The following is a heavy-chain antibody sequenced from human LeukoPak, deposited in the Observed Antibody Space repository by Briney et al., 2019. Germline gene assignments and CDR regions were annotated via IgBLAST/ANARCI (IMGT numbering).Heavy chain of an antibody. Sequence: ASVKVSCKASVYTFTGYYMHWVRQAPGQGLEWMGWINPNSGATLYAQKFQGRVTMTRDTSINTAYMELSSLRSDDTAVYYCTRAKRVIFDYWGQGTLVTVSS. V-gene: IGHV1-2*02. CDR3: TRAKRVIFDY. J-gene: IGHJ4*02. D-gene: IGHD1-1*01. CDR1: VYTFTGYY. CDR2: INPNSGAT.